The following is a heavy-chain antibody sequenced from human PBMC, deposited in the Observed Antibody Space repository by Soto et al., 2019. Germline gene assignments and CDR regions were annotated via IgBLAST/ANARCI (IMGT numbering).Heavy chain of an antibody. CDR3: TGGIRSTSSDPLAFDM. Sequence: QVQLVESGGGVVQPGRSLRLSCAASRFTFSYYAMHWVRQAPGKGLEWVAIIWSDGSYEYYGDSVKGRFTISRDNSRDTLYLQMNSLRAEDTAVYYCTGGIRSTSSDPLAFDMWGQGTMVTVSS. CDR2: IWSDGSYE. D-gene: IGHD2-2*01. J-gene: IGHJ3*02. CDR1: RFTFSYYA. V-gene: IGHV3-33*01.